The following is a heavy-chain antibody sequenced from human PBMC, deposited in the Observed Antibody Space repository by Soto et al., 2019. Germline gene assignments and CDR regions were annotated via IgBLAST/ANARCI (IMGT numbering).Heavy chain of an antibody. Sequence: EVQLVESGGGLVKPGGSLRLSCAASGFTFSSYSMNWVRQAPGKGLEWVSSISSSSSYIYYAGSVKGRFTISRDNAKNPLYLQMNSLRAEDTAVYYCARDRDYGDYWGQGTLVTVSS. CDR2: ISSSSSYI. J-gene: IGHJ4*02. CDR1: GFTFSSYS. V-gene: IGHV3-21*01. CDR3: ARDRDYGDY.